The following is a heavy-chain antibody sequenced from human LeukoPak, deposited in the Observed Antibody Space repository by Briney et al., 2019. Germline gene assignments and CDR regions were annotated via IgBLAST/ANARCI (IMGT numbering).Heavy chain of an antibody. Sequence: SGPTLVKPTQTLTLTCTFSGFSLSTSGVGVGWIRQPPGKALEWLALIYWDDDKRYSPSLKSRLTITKDTSKNQVVLTMANMDPVDTATYYCAHANGAYCSSTSCYLLRPWFDPWGQGTLVTVSS. CDR3: AHANGAYCSSTSCYLLRPWFDP. D-gene: IGHD2-2*01. V-gene: IGHV2-5*02. CDR1: GFSLSTSGVG. CDR2: IYWDDDK. J-gene: IGHJ5*02.